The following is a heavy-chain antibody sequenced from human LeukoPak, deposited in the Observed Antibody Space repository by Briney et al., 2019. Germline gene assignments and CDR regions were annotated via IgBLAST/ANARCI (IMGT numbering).Heavy chain of an antibody. J-gene: IGHJ4*02. CDR2: ISYDGSNK. Sequence: QPGGSLRLSCAASGFTFSSYGMHWVRQAPGKGLEWVAVISYDGSNKYYADSVKGRFTISRDNAKNSLYLQMNSLRAEDTAVYYCAREVSEGFDFWGQGTLVTVSS. V-gene: IGHV3-30*03. D-gene: IGHD3-22*01. CDR3: AREVSEGFDF. CDR1: GFTFSSYG.